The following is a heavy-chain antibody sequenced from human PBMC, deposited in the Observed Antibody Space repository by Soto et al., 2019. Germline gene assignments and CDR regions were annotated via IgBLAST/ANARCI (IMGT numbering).Heavy chain of an antibody. Sequence: QVQLQQWGAGLLKPSETLSLTCAVYGGSFSGYYWSWIRQPPGKGLEWIGEINHSGSTNYNPSLKGRITMSGDTSKNQFSLKLTSVTAADTAVYYCAGYYYDSSANRGPNWFDPWGQGTLVTVSS. V-gene: IGHV4-34*01. D-gene: IGHD3-22*01. J-gene: IGHJ5*02. CDR1: GGSFSGYY. CDR3: AGYYYDSSANRGPNWFDP. CDR2: INHSGST.